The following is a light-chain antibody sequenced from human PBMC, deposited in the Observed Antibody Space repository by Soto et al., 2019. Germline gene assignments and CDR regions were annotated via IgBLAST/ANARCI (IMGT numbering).Light chain of an antibody. CDR3: HQYNTYSE. J-gene: IGKJ1*01. Sequence: DIQMTQSPSTLSASVGDRVSITCRASQPINSWLAWYQQKPGKAPKLLIYDASSLGSGVPSRFSGSGSGTEFTLTISSLQPDDFATYYCHQYNTYSEFGQGTKVEIK. CDR1: QPINSW. CDR2: DAS. V-gene: IGKV1-5*01.